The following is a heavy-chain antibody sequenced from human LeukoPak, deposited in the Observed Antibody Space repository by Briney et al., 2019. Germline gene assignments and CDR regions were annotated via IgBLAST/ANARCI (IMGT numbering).Heavy chain of an antibody. J-gene: IGHJ3*02. CDR3: ARVRDYYDSSGYYGPDAFDI. CDR2: IYXXGST. Sequence: EIYXXGSTNYNPSLKSRVTISVDKSKNQFSLKLSSVTAADTAVYYCARVRDYYDSSGYYGPDAFDIWGQGTMVTVSS. D-gene: IGHD3-22*01. V-gene: IGHV4-4*02.